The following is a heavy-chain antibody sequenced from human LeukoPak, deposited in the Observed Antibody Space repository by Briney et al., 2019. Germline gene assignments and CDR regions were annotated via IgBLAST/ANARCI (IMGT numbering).Heavy chain of an antibody. CDR3: ANHPFDY. CDR1: GSTFSSYG. V-gene: IGHV3-48*03. J-gene: IGHJ4*02. CDR2: ISSSGNIM. Sequence: GGSLRLSCAASGSTFSSYGMNWVRQAPGKGLEWVSYISSSGNIMYYAGSVKGRFTISRDNAKNSLYLQMNSLRAEDTAVYYCANHPFDYWGQGTLVTVSS.